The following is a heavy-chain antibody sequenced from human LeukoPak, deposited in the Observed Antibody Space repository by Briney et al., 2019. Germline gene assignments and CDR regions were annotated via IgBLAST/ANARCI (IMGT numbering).Heavy chain of an antibody. D-gene: IGHD3-9*01. Sequence: PGRSLRLSCAASGFSFSNYGMHWVRQAPGKGLEWVAVISYDGSNKYYADSVKGRFTISRDNSKNTVFLQMNSLRAEDTAVYYCAKWGDYDVLTGYYVSDYWGQGTLVTVSS. J-gene: IGHJ4*02. V-gene: IGHV3-30*18. CDR1: GFSFSNYG. CDR3: AKWGDYDVLTGYYVSDY. CDR2: ISYDGSNK.